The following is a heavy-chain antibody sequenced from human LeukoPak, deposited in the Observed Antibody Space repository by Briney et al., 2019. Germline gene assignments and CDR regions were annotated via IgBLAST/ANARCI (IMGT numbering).Heavy chain of an antibody. CDR2: VTGSAGSK. Sequence: GGSLRLSCAACGLTFTTYAMTWVRQAPAKGLEWVSTVTGSAGSKFYADSVKGRFTISRDNSKNTLYLQMNSLGAEDTAVYYCAKGGLNDAFDIWGQGTMVTVSS. D-gene: IGHD2-21*01. J-gene: IGHJ3*02. V-gene: IGHV3-23*01. CDR3: AKGGLNDAFDI. CDR1: GLTFTTYA.